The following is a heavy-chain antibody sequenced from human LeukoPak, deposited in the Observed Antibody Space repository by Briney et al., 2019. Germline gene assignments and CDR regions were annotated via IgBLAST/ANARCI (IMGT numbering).Heavy chain of an antibody. V-gene: IGHV4-4*07. Sequence: PSETLSLTCTVSGGSISSYYWSWIRQPAGKGLEWIGRVYTSGSTNYNPSLKSRVTISVDKSKNQFSPKLSSVTAADTAVYYCARGVRYGDYNYWGQGTLVTVSS. D-gene: IGHD4-17*01. CDR3: ARGVRYGDYNY. CDR2: VYTSGST. J-gene: IGHJ4*02. CDR1: GGSISSYY.